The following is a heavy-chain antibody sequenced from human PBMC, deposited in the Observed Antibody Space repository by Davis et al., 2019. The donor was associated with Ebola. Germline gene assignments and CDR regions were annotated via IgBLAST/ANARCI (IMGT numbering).Heavy chain of an antibody. CDR2: ISSSGSTI. D-gene: IGHD3-9*01. J-gene: IGHJ4*02. Sequence: GESLKISCAASGFTFSDYYMSWIRQAPGKGLEWVSYISSSGSTIYYADSVKGRFTISRDNAKNSLYLQMNSLRAEDTAVYYCARDQAHYDILTGYPHFDYWGQGTLVTVSS. V-gene: IGHV3-11*01. CDR1: GFTFSDYY. CDR3: ARDQAHYDILTGYPHFDY.